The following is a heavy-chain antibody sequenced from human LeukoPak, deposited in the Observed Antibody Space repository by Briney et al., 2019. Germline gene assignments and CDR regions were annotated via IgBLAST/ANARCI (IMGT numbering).Heavy chain of an antibody. Sequence: GGSLRLSCAVSGVTFSNYAMSWVRQAPGRGLGWVSVISASGGSTYYADSVKGRFTISRDNSNNRLYLEMNSLRAEDTAVYYCAKHAGTTRQTKDYWGQGTLVTVSS. J-gene: IGHJ4*02. CDR2: ISASGGST. CDR3: AKHAGTTRQTKDY. CDR1: GVTFSNYA. V-gene: IGHV3-23*01. D-gene: IGHD1-1*01.